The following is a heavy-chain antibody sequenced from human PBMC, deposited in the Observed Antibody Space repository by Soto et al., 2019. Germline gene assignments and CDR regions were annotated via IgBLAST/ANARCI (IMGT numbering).Heavy chain of an antibody. V-gene: IGHV1-8*01. J-gene: IGHJ4*02. Sequence: ASVKVSCKSSGYTFTSYHIHWVRQATGQGLEWVGWMNPNSGDAGYAQKFQGRVSMTRNTAISTAYMELSSLRSDDTAVYYCARICPNGVCFDYWGQGTLVTVSS. CDR3: ARICPNGVCFDY. D-gene: IGHD2-8*01. CDR2: MNPNSGDA. CDR1: GYTFTSYH.